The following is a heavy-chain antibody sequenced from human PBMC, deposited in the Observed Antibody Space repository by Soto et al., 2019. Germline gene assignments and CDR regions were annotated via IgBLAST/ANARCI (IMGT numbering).Heavy chain of an antibody. J-gene: IGHJ6*02. CDR2: ITGFGGST. Sequence: EVQLLESGGGLVQPGGSLRLSCVGSGLTFSNYAMSWVRQAPGKGLEWVSGITGFGGSTYYADYVKGRFTISRDNSKNTLYLQMNSLRAEDTALYYCAKDRYTYADPSYSYYAMDVWGQGTTVTVSS. CDR1: GLTFSNYA. CDR3: AKDRYTYADPSYSYYAMDV. D-gene: IGHD1-1*01. V-gene: IGHV3-23*01.